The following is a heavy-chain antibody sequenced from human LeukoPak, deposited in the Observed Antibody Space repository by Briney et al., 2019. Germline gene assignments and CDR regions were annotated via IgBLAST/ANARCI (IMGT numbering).Heavy chain of an antibody. J-gene: IGHJ4*02. CDR1: GGSISSGGYS. CDR3: AREGAVGATRAFDY. D-gene: IGHD1-26*01. CDR2: IYHSGST. V-gene: IGHV4-30-2*01. Sequence: PSETLSLTCAVSGGSISSGGYSWSWIRQPPGKGLEWIGYIYHSGSTYYNPSLKSRVTISVDRSKNQFSLKLSSVTAADTAVYYCAREGAVGATRAFDYWGQGTLVTVSS.